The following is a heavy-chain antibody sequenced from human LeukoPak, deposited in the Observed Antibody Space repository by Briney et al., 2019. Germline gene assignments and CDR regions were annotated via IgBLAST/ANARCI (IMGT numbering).Heavy chain of an antibody. J-gene: IGHJ4*02. Sequence: ASVKVSCKASGYTFTGYYMHWVRQAPGQGLEWMGWINPNSGGTNYAHKFQGRVTMTRDTSISTAYMELRRLRSDDTAVYYCAVKGYDSSGYYVFDYWGQGTLVTVS. CDR3: AVKGYDSSGYYVFDY. CDR1: GYTFTGYY. CDR2: INPNSGGT. D-gene: IGHD3-22*01. V-gene: IGHV1-2*07.